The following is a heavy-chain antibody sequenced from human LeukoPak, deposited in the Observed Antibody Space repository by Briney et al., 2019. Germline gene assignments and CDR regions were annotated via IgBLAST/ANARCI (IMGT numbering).Heavy chain of an antibody. J-gene: IGHJ4*02. D-gene: IGHD1-26*01. V-gene: IGHV1-2*02. Sequence: ASVKVSCKASGYTFTGYYMHWVRQAPGQGLESMGWVNPNSGGTNYAQEFQGRVTMTRDTSISTAYMEVSRLRSDDTAVYYCARSWEQSIDYWGQGTLVTVSS. CDR1: GYTFTGYY. CDR3: ARSWEQSIDY. CDR2: VNPNSGGT.